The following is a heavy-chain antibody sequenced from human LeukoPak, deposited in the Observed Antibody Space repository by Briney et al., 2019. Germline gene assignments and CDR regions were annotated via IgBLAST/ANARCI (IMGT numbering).Heavy chain of an antibody. J-gene: IGHJ6*02. Sequence: SETLSLTCTVSGGSISSYYWSWIRQPPGKGLEWIGEINHSGSTNYNPSLKSRVTISVDTSKNQFSLKLSSVTAADTAVYYCARTPPYCSGGSCYGYYYYGMDVWGQGTTVTVSS. CDR3: ARTPPYCSGGSCYGYYYYGMDV. CDR1: GGSISSYY. V-gene: IGHV4-34*01. D-gene: IGHD2-15*01. CDR2: INHSGST.